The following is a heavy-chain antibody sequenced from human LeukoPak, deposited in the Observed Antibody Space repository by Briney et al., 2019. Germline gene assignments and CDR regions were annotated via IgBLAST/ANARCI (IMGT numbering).Heavy chain of an antibody. Sequence: SETLSLTCSVSGGYISGYYWSWIRQPPGKGLEWIGYIYYSGATIYNPSLTSRVTILVDMSKNQFSLKLSSVTAADTAVYYCAREGYYDSSGSILGAFDIWGQGTMVTVSS. D-gene: IGHD3-22*01. CDR1: GGYISGYY. V-gene: IGHV4-59*12. J-gene: IGHJ3*02. CDR2: IYYSGAT. CDR3: AREGYYDSSGSILGAFDI.